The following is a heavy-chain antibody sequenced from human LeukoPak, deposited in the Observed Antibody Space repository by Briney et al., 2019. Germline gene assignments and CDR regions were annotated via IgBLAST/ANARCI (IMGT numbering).Heavy chain of an antibody. V-gene: IGHV4-61*02. CDR3: ARGLGSGSYYHY. J-gene: IGHJ4*02. CDR1: GGSISSGSYY. CDR2: IYTSGTT. D-gene: IGHD3-10*01. Sequence: SQTLSLTCTVSGGSISSGSYYWSWIRQPAGKGLEWIGRIYTSGTTNYNPSLRSRVTISVDTSKNQFSLKLSSVTAADTAVYYCARGLGSGSYYHYWGQGTLVTVSS.